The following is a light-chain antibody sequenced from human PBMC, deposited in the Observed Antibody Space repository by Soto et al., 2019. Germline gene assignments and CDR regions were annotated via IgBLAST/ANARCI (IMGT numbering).Light chain of an antibody. CDR2: GES. CDR3: QQYHNWPPQYT. V-gene: IGKV3-15*01. J-gene: IGKJ2*01. CDR1: QSVASN. Sequence: EIVMTQSPASLSVSPGDGATLSCRASQSVASNVAWYQQKPGQGPRLLIHGESTRAVVVPARFSGSGSGTGFTLTISSLQSEDFAVYYCQQYHNWPPQYTFGQGTKLQIK.